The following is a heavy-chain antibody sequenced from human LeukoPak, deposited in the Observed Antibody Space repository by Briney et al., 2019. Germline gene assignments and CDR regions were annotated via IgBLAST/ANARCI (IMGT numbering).Heavy chain of an antibody. CDR3: ARDSRSHCSSTACYGPYFDY. Sequence: GGSPRLSLAASAFNISASGMSWVRQTPRKGLEWISYISSSGTIIYYADSVKGRFTISRDSAKNSLFLQMNRLRAEDTAVYYCARDSRSHCSSTACYGPYFDYWGQGTLVTVSS. D-gene: IGHD2-2*01. CDR1: AFNISASG. CDR2: ISSSGTII. J-gene: IGHJ4*02. V-gene: IGHV3-48*01.